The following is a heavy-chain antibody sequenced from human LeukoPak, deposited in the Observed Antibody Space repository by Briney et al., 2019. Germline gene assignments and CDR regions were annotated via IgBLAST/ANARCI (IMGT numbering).Heavy chain of an antibody. CDR2: ISYDGSNK. V-gene: IGHV3-30*18. D-gene: IGHD5-12*01. Sequence: PGRSLTLSCAPSGFAFSSYGMHWVRQAPGKGLEWVAFISYDGSNKYYADSVKGRFTISRDNSKNTLYLQMNSLRAEDTAVYYCAKDFPGGGYEDDVFDIWGQGTMVTVSS. CDR1: GFAFSSYG. CDR3: AKDFPGGGYEDDVFDI. J-gene: IGHJ3*02.